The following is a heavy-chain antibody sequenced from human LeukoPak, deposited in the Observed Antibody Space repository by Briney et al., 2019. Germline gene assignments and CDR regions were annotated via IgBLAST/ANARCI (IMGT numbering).Heavy chain of an antibody. CDR2: INPSGGST. CDR3: ASTGHSSGWYLSGPAPDY. Sequence: ASVKVSCKASGYTFTSYYMHWVRQAPGQGLEWMGIINPSGGSTSYAQKFQGRVTMTRDTSTSTVYMELSSLRSEDTAVYYCASTGHSSGWYLSGPAPDYWGQGTLVTVSS. V-gene: IGHV1-46*01. D-gene: IGHD6-19*01. CDR1: GYTFTSYY. J-gene: IGHJ4*02.